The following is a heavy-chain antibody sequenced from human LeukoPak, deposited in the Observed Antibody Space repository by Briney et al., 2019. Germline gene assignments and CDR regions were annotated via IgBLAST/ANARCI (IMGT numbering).Heavy chain of an antibody. CDR2: INQDGSEM. V-gene: IGHV3-7*01. J-gene: IGHJ2*01. CDR3: ARDHGRMIVVLTTNWYSDL. CDR1: GFTLMHSW. Sequence: PGGSLRLSCGASGFTLMHSWMSLVRQAPGKGLEWLANINQDGSEMYYVDSVKGRFTISRDNGKNSLYLQINPLPSDDTAVYYRARDHGRMIVVLTTNWYSDLWGRGTLVTVSS. D-gene: IGHD3-22*01.